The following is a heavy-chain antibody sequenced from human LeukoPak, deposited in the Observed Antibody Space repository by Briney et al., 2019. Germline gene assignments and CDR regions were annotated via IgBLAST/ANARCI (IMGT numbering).Heavy chain of an antibody. J-gene: IGHJ5*02. V-gene: IGHV4-34*01. CDR2: INHSGST. CDR1: GGSFSGYY. Sequence: SETLSLTCAVYGGSFSGYYWNWIRQPPGKGLEWIGEINHSGSTNYNPSLKSRVTISVDTSKNQFSLKLSSVTAADTAVYYCARSPRPRVYSCPWGQGTLVTVSS. D-gene: IGHD5-18*01. CDR3: ARSPRPRVYSCP.